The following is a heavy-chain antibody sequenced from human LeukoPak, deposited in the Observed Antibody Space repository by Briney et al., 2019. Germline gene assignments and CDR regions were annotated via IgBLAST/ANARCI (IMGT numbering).Heavy chain of an antibody. Sequence: ASVKVSCKASGGTFSSYAISWVRQAPGQGLEWMGWINPNSGGTNYAQKFQGRVTMTRDTSISTAYMELSRLRSDDTAVYYCASRRAAETDYWGQGTLVTVSS. V-gene: IGHV1-2*02. D-gene: IGHD6-13*01. CDR1: GGTFSSYA. CDR2: INPNSGGT. CDR3: ASRRAAETDY. J-gene: IGHJ4*02.